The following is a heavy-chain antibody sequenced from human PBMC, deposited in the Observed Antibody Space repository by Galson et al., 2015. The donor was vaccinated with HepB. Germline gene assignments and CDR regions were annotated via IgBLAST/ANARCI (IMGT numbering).Heavy chain of an antibody. D-gene: IGHD3-16*01. Sequence: SLRLSCAASGFTFSSYSMNWVRQAPGKGLEWVSSISSSSSYIYYADSVKGRFTISRDNAKNSLYLQMNSLRAEDTAVYYCARASRMITFGGPIGEYYFDYWGQGTLVTVSS. J-gene: IGHJ4*02. CDR2: ISSSSSYI. V-gene: IGHV3-21*01. CDR1: GFTFSSYS. CDR3: ARASRMITFGGPIGEYYFDY.